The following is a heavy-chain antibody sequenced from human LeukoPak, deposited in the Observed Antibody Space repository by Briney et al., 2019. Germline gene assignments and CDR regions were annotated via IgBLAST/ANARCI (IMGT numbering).Heavy chain of an antibody. V-gene: IGHV3-7*01. CDR2: IKQDGSEK. J-gene: IGHJ2*01. CDR1: GFTFSSYW. CDR3: ASFPSGSWRWWYFDL. D-gene: IGHD1-26*01. Sequence: GGSLRLSCAASGFTFSSYWMSWVRQAPGKGLEWVANIKQDGSEKYYVDSVKGRSTISRDNAKSSLYLQMNSLRAEDTAVYYCASFPSGSWRWWYFDLWGRGTLVTVSS.